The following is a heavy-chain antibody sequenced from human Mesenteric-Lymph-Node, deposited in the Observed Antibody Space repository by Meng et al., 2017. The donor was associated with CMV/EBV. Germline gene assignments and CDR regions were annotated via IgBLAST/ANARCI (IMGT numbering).Heavy chain of an antibody. CDR1: GFTFNDYG. CDR2: INWNGGST. Sequence: GESLKISCAASGFTFNDYGMNWVRQAPGKGLEWVSGINWNGGSTGYADSVKGRFTISRDNAKNSLYLEMNSLRAEDTAVYYCAREAPSGSIVDPWGQGTLVTVSS. CDR3: AREAPSGSIVDP. V-gene: IGHV3-20*04. J-gene: IGHJ5*02. D-gene: IGHD3-10*01.